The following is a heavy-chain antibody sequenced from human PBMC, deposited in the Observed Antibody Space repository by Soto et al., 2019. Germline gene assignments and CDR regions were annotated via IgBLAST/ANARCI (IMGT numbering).Heavy chain of an antibody. V-gene: IGHV4-30-2*01. CDR2: IYHSGST. D-gene: IGHD6-13*01. CDR3: ARGVAAAGPYYYYGMDV. Sequence: SETLSLTCAVSGGSISSGGYSWSWIRQPPGKGLEWIGYIYHSGSTYYNPSLKSRVTISVDRSKNQFSLKLSSVTAADTAVYYCARGVAAAGPYYYYGMDVWGQGTTVTVSS. J-gene: IGHJ6*02. CDR1: GGSISSGGYS.